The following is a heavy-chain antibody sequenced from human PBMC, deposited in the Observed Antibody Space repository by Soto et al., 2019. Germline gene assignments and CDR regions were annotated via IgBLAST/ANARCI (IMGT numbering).Heavy chain of an antibody. CDR3: ARDSDYSSGWWIGCFDY. V-gene: IGHV3-33*01. CDR1: GFTFSSYG. D-gene: IGHD6-19*01. CDR2: IWYDGSKK. Sequence: QVQLVESGGGVVQPGRSLRLSCAASGFTFSSYGMHWVRQAPGKGLEWVAVIWYDGSKKYYADSVKGRFTISRDNSKNTLYLQMNSLRAEDTAVYFCARDSDYSSGWWIGCFDYWGQGTLVTVSS. J-gene: IGHJ4*02.